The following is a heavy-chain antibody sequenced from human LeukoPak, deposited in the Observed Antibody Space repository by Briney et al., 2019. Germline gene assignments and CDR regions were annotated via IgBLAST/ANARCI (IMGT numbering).Heavy chain of an antibody. CDR3: ARHLTPNYGDYGY. Sequence: GESLKISCKGSGYTFHSYWIAWVRQMPGKGLEWMGIIYPGDSDTRYSPSFQGQVTISADKSISTAYLQWSSLKASDTAMYYCARHLTPNYGDYGYWGQGTLVTVSS. V-gene: IGHV5-51*01. CDR1: GYTFHSYW. D-gene: IGHD4-17*01. CDR2: IYPGDSDT. J-gene: IGHJ4*02.